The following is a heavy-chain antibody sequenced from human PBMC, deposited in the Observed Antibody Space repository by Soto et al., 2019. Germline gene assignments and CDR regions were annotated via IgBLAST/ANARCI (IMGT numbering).Heavy chain of an antibody. Sequence: QAQLVQSGAEVQKPGASVKVSCTASGYTFTSYGVSWVRQAPGQGLEWMGWISTKIGNTNYAQKLQGRVTMTTDASTSTAYMELRSLRSEDTAVYYCARDRGGGMDVWGQGTTVTVSS. J-gene: IGHJ6*02. CDR3: ARDRGGGMDV. CDR1: GYTFTSYG. D-gene: IGHD3-10*01. CDR2: ISTKIGNT. V-gene: IGHV1-18*04.